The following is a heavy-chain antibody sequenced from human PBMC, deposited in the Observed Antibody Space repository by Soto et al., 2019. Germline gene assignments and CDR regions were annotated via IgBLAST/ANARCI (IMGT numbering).Heavy chain of an antibody. CDR2: IYWDDDK. CDR3: AHRPYYYDSSGYSRAVYFQH. J-gene: IGHJ1*01. CDR1: GFSLSTSGVG. Sequence: QITLKESGPTLVKPTQTLTLTCTFSGFSLSTSGVGVGWIRQPPGKALEWLALIYWDDDKRYSPSLKSRLTITTDTSKNQVVLTMTTMDPVETATYYCAHRPYYYDSSGYSRAVYFQHWGQGTLVTVSS. V-gene: IGHV2-5*02. D-gene: IGHD3-22*01.